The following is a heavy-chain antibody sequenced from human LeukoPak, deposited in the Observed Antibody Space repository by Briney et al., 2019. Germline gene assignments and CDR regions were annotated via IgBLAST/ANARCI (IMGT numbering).Heavy chain of an antibody. Sequence: GGSLRLSCAASGFTFSSYSMNWVRQAPGKGLEWVSSISSSSSYIYYADSVKGRFTISRDNAKNSLYLQMNSLRAEDTAVYYCAKGQDYYDSSGYRNYFDYWGQGTLVTVSS. CDR2: ISSSSSYI. CDR1: GFTFSSYS. V-gene: IGHV3-21*04. D-gene: IGHD3-22*01. CDR3: AKGQDYYDSSGYRNYFDY. J-gene: IGHJ4*02.